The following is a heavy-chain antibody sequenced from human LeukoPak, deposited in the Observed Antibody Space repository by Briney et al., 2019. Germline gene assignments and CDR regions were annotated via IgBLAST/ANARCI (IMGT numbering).Heavy chain of an antibody. CDR2: INPSGST. Sequence: SETLSLACAVYGQSFSNYYWSWIRQPPGKGLEWIGEINPSGSTNYNPSLMSRVTISLDTSKNQFSLKLSPVTAADTAVYYCERGPGILTGYSPLDYWGQGTLVTVSS. CDR3: ERGPGILTGYSPLDY. V-gene: IGHV4-34*01. CDR1: GQSFSNYY. D-gene: IGHD3-9*01. J-gene: IGHJ4*02.